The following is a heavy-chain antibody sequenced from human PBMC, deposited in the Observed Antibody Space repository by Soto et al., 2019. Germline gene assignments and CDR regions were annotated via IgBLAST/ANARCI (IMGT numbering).Heavy chain of an antibody. CDR1: GFTFSDHY. CDR2: SRNKANSYST. V-gene: IGHV3-72*01. D-gene: IGHD6-19*01. Sequence: EVQLVESGGGLVQPGGSLRLSCAVSGFTFSDHYMDWVRQAPGKGLEWIGRSRNKANSYSTEYAASVKGRFIISRDESKSSLYLQMNSLKTEDTAVYFCARRIVVSGTLDYWGQGTLVTVSP. CDR3: ARRIVVSGTLDY. J-gene: IGHJ4*02.